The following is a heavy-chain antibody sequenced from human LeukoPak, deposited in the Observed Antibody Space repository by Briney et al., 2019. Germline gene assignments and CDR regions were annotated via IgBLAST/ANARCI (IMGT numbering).Heavy chain of an antibody. CDR1: GFTFSSYG. D-gene: IGHD1-26*01. CDR2: IRYDGSNK. CDR3: ASEQSGNYYRPFDS. J-gene: IGHJ4*02. V-gene: IGHV3-30*02. Sequence: PGGSLRLSCAASGFTFSSYGMHWVRQAPGKGLEGVAFIRYDGSNKYYADSVKGRFTISRDNAKSSLYLQMNSLRAEDTAVYYCASEQSGNYYRPFDSWGQGTLVTVSS.